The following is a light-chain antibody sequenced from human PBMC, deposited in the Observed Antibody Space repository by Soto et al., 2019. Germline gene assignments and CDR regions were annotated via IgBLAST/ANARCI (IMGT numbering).Light chain of an antibody. Sequence: EFVLTQSPGTLSLSPGERATLSCRASQTVRNNYLAWYQQKPGQAPRLLVYDASSRATGIPDRFSGGGSGTDFTLTISRLEPEDFAVYYCQQYETFGQGTKVHIK. CDR3: QQYET. V-gene: IGKV3-20*01. CDR1: QTVRNNY. CDR2: DAS. J-gene: IGKJ1*01.